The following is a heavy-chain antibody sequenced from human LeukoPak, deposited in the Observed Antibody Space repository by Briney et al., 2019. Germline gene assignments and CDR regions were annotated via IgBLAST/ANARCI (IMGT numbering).Heavy chain of an antibody. CDR1: GGSISSYY. V-gene: IGHV4-59*01. Sequence: SETLSPTCTVSGGSISSYYWSWIRQPPGKGLEWIGYIYYSGSTNYNPSLKSRVTISVDTSKNQFSLKLSSVTAADTAVYYCARGRYSYGGYYFDYWGQGTLVTVSS. D-gene: IGHD5-18*01. J-gene: IGHJ4*02. CDR2: IYYSGST. CDR3: ARGRYSYGGYYFDY.